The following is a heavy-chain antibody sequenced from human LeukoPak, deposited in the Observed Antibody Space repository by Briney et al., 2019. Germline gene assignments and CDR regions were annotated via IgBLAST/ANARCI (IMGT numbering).Heavy chain of an antibody. CDR2: ISAYNGNT. V-gene: IGHV1-18*01. CDR1: GYTFTSYG. CDR3: ARRVRGPLYYYGMDV. D-gene: IGHD3-10*01. J-gene: IGHJ6*02. Sequence: ASVKVSCKASGYTFTSYGISWVRQAPGQGLEWMGWISAYNGNTNYAQKLQGRVTMTTDTSTSTAYMELRSLRSDDTAVYYCARRVRGPLYYYGMDVWGQGTTVTVSS.